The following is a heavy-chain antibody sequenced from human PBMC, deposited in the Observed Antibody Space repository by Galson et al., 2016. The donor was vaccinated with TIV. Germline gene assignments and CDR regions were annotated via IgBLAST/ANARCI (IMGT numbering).Heavy chain of an antibody. J-gene: IGHJ4*02. V-gene: IGHV1-2*02. CDR1: GYIFTDYY. Sequence: SVKVSCKASGYIFTDYYIHWVRQAPGQGLEWLGWINPKSGGAIFAQTFQGRVTLTSDTSISTAYMDLSWLTFDDTAVYYCARDDGSTSGSDYWGQGTLVTVSS. CDR2: INPKSGGA. D-gene: IGHD3-22*01. CDR3: ARDDGSTSGSDY.